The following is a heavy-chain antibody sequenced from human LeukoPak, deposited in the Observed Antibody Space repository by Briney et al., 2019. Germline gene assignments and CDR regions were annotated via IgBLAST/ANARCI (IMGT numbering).Heavy chain of an antibody. CDR3: ARDVAGIDY. D-gene: IGHD6-13*01. CDR1: GGSISSGSYY. CDR2: IYTSGST. Sequence: SQTLSLTCTVSGGSISSGSYYWSWIRQPAGKGLEWIGRIYTSGSTNYNPSLKSRVTMSVDTSKNQFSLKLSSVTAADTAVYYCARDVAGIDYWGQGTLVTVSS. J-gene: IGHJ4*02. V-gene: IGHV4-61*02.